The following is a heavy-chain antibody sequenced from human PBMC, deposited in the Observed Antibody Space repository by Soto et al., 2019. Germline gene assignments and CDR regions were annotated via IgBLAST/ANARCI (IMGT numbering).Heavy chain of an antibody. J-gene: IGHJ4*02. CDR1: GFTFSKAY. CDR2: IKTKTDGGTT. CDR3: TTSSDPDY. Sequence: GGSLRLSCAASGFTFSKAYMSWVRQAPGKGLEWVGRIKTKTDGGTTDYAAPVKGRFTISRDDLKKTLYVQMNSLKTEDTAVYYCTTSSDPDYWGQGTLVTAPQ. V-gene: IGHV3-15*01. D-gene: IGHD2-21*02.